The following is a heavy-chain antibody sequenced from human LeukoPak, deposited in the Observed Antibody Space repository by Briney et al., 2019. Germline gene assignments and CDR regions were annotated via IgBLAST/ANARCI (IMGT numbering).Heavy chain of an antibody. D-gene: IGHD3-22*01. V-gene: IGHV4-38-2*02. CDR3: ASGGYYSYYFDY. J-gene: IGHJ4*02. Sequence: ASETLSLTCTVSGYSISSGYYWGWIRQPPGKGLEGIGSIYHSGSTYYNPSLKSRVTISVDTSKNQFSLKLSSVTAADTAVYYCASGGYYSYYFDYWGQGTLVTVSS. CDR2: IYHSGST. CDR1: GYSISSGYY.